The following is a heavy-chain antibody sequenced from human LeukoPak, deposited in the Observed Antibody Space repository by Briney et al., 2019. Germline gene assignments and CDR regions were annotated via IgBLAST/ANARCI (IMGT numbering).Heavy chain of an antibody. V-gene: IGHV4-34*01. Sequence: SETLSLTCAVYGGSFSGYYWSWIRQPPGKGLEWIGEINHSGSTNYNPSLKSRVTISVDTSKNQFSLKLSSVTAADTAVYYCARRTYSSSWYRGGLGYWGQGTLVTVSS. CDR3: ARRTYSSSWYRGGLGY. CDR1: GGSFSGYY. CDR2: INHSGST. D-gene: IGHD6-13*01. J-gene: IGHJ4*02.